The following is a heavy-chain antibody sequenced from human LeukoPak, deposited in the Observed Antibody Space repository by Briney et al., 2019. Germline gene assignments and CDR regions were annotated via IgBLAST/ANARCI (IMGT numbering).Heavy chain of an antibody. D-gene: IGHD1-26*01. Sequence: GGSLRLSCAASGFTFSSYGMHWVRQAPGKGLEWVAFIRYDGSNKYYADSVKGRFTISRDNAKNSLYLQMNSLRAEDTAVYYCARLVGARSYYYYGMDVWGQGTTVTVSS. CDR2: IRYDGSNK. CDR1: GFTFSSYG. V-gene: IGHV3-30*02. J-gene: IGHJ6*02. CDR3: ARLVGARSYYYYGMDV.